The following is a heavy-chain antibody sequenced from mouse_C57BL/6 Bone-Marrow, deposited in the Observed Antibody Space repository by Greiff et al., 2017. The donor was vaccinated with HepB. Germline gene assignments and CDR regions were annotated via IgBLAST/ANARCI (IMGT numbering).Heavy chain of an antibody. CDR3: AREGYYGRDYFGY. CDR1: GYAFTNYL. D-gene: IGHD1-1*01. CDR2: INPGSGGT. J-gene: IGHJ2*01. V-gene: IGHV1-54*01. Sequence: QVQLQQSGAELVRPGTSVKVSCKASGYAFTNYLIEWVKQRPGQGLEWIGVINPGSGGTNYNEKFKGKATLTADKSSSTAYMQLSSLTSEDSAVYFCAREGYYGRDYFGYWAQGTTLTVSS.